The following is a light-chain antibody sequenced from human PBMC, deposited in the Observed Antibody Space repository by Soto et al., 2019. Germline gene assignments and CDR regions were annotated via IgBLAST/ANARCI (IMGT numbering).Light chain of an antibody. CDR3: ASWDDSLNIYV. J-gene: IGLJ1*01. CDR1: SSNIGSKT. CDR2: GDN. V-gene: IGLV1-44*01. Sequence: QSVLTQPPSASGTPGQRVTISCSGSSSNIGSKTVHWYQQLPGTAPKLLIYGDNQRPSGVPDRFSGSKSGTSASLAISGLQSGDEADYYCASWDDSLNIYVFGTGTKVTVL.